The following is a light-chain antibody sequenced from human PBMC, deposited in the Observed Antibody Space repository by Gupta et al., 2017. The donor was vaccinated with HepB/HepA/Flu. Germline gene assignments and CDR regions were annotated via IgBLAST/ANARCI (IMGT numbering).Light chain of an antibody. CDR2: AAS. CDR3: QQRYSTSIR. J-gene: IGKJ4*01. CDR1: QSISIY. Sequence: DIQITTSPSSLSASVGDRVTITCRASQSISIYLNWYQQKPGKAPKLLIYAASSLQSGVPSRFSGSGSGTDFTLTISSLQPEDFATYYCQQRYSTSIRFGGGTKVEIK. V-gene: IGKV1-39*01.